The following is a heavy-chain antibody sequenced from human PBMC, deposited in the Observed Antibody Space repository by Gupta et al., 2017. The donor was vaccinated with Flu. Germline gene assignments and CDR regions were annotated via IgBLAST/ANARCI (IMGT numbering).Heavy chain of an antibody. CDR3: ASLAHDYGDYGLLGWFDP. Sequence: EVQLVESGGGLVQPGGSLRLSCAASGFTVSSNYMSWVRQAPGKGLEWVSVIYSGGSTYYADSVKGRFTISRHNSKNTLYLQMNSLRAEDTAVYYCASLAHDYGDYGLLGWFDPWGQGTLVTVSS. J-gene: IGHJ5*02. CDR1: GFTVSSNY. D-gene: IGHD4-17*01. CDR2: IYSGGST. V-gene: IGHV3-53*04.